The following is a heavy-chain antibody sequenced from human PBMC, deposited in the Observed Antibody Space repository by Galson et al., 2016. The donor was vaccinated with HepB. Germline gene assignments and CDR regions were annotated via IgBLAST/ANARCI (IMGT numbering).Heavy chain of an antibody. CDR1: GYTLTSYG. CDR2: ISAYNGNT. V-gene: IGHV1-18*01. CDR3: ARDHYSGKPPNFDY. Sequence: SVKVSCKASGYTLTSYGISWVRQAPGQGLEWMGWISAYNGNTHYAQKLQGRVTMTTDTSTSTAYMELRSLRSDDTAVYYCARDHYSGKPPNFDYWGQGTLVTVSS. D-gene: IGHD1-26*01. J-gene: IGHJ4*02.